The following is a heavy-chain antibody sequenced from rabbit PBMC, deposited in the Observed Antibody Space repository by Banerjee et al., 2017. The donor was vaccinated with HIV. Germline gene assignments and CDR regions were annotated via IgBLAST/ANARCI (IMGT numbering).Heavy chain of an antibody. J-gene: IGHJ4*01. CDR2: VYNGDGST. D-gene: IGHD2-1*01. V-gene: IGHV1S40*01. CDR3: ARSYVGYNL. CDR1: GFSFSSSYY. Sequence: QSLEESGGDLVKPEGSLTLTCTASGFSFSSSYYMCWVRQAPGKGLEWIGCVYNGDGSTDYASWAKGRFTISRTSSTTVTLQMTSLTPADTATYFCARSYVGYNLWGPGTLVTVS.